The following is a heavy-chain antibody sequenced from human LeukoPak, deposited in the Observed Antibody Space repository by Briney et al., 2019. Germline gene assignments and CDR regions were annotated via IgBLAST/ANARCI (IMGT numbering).Heavy chain of an antibody. V-gene: IGHV3-30*04. J-gene: IGHJ4*02. Sequence: PGRSLKLSCGASGFPFRSYAMHGVRQAPGKGLEWVAVISYDGSNKYYADSVKGRFTISRNNSKNTLYLQMNSLRAEDTAVYYCARERVRGYSYGYLDYWGQGTLVTVSS. CDR3: ARERVRGYSYGYLDY. CDR1: GFPFRSYA. CDR2: ISYDGSNK. D-gene: IGHD5-18*01.